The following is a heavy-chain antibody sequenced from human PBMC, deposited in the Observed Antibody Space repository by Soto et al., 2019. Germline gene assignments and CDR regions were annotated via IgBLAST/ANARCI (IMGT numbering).Heavy chain of an antibody. J-gene: IGHJ4*02. CDR2: INHSGST. CDR1: GGSLSGYS. D-gene: IGHD3-10*01. V-gene: IGHV4-34*01. CDR3: AKGFGGRLYGPGSDAVDD. Sequence: QVRLQHWGAGLLKPSETLSRTCAVYGGSLSGYSWSWIRQPPGRGLEWIGEINHSGSTNYNPSLKSRVTISVDTPKNQFSLNLTSVTAADTAVYYFAKGFGGRLYGPGSDAVDDWGQGILVTVSS.